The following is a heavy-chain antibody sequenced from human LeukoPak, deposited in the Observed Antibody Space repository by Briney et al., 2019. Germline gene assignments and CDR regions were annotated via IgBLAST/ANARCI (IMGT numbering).Heavy chain of an antibody. CDR2: IYYSGST. Sequence: SETLSLTCTVSGGSISSYYWSWIRQPPGKGLEWIGYIYYSGSTNYNPSLKSRVTISVDTSKNRFSLKLRSVTAADTAVYYCAGTTTVRGTYYMDVWGKGTTVTVSS. J-gene: IGHJ6*03. D-gene: IGHD3-10*01. CDR1: GGSISSYY. CDR3: AGTTTVRGTYYMDV. V-gene: IGHV4-59*01.